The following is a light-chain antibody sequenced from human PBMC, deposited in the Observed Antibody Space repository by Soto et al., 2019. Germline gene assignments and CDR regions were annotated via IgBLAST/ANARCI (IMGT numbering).Light chain of an antibody. Sequence: DIQVTQSPSSVSASVGDRVTITCRASQGLVNWLAWYQQKPGKAPKLLIYAASSFQSGVPSRFSGSGSGTDFTLTISSLQTEDFATYYCQQANSFPLTFGGGTKVEIK. CDR3: QQANSFPLT. CDR2: AAS. CDR1: QGLVNW. J-gene: IGKJ4*01. V-gene: IGKV1-12*01.